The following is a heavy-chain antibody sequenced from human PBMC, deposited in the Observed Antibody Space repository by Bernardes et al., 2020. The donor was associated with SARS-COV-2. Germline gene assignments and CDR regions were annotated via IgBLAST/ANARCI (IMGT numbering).Heavy chain of an antibody. Sequence: GGSLRLSCAASGFTFSSYAMSWVRQAPGKGLEWVSAISGSGGSTYYADSVKGRFTISRDNSKNTLYLQMNSLRAEDTAVYYCAKGYCSGGSCYVVHFDYWGQGTLVTVSS. D-gene: IGHD2-15*01. CDR2: ISGSGGST. CDR3: AKGYCSGGSCYVVHFDY. J-gene: IGHJ4*02. CDR1: GFTFSSYA. V-gene: IGHV3-23*01.